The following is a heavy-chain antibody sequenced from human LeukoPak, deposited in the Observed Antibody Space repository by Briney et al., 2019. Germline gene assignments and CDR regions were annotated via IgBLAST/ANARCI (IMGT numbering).Heavy chain of an antibody. CDR2: IYTSGST. CDR3: ASRDGYNY. Sequence: SETLSLTCTVSGCSISNYYWSWIRQPAGKGLEWIGRIYTSGSTYYNPSLKSRVTMSVEMSKNQFSLKLSSVTAADTAVYYCASRDGYNYWGQGTLVTVSS. J-gene: IGHJ4*02. D-gene: IGHD5-24*01. CDR1: GCSISNYY. V-gene: IGHV4-4*07.